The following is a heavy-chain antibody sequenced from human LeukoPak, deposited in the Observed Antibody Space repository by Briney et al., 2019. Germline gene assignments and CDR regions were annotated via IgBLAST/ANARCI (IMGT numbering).Heavy chain of an antibody. Sequence: GTSLRLSCVASGFTFTDYAFNWVRQTPGKGMEWVAIISSDGNTQSYADPLKGRFTISRDNFGDTVFLELTTLRPEDTGLYYCVRDLTSGARFDFWGPGTLVTVSS. CDR3: VRDLTSGARFDF. V-gene: IGHV3-30*04. CDR2: ISSDGNTQ. CDR1: GFTFTDYA. J-gene: IGHJ4*01. D-gene: IGHD3-9*01.